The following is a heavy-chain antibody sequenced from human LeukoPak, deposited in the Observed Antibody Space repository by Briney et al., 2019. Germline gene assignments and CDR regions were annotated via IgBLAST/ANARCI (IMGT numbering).Heavy chain of an antibody. Sequence: PGGSLRLSCAASGFTFSSYEMNWVRQAPGKGLEWVSYITSSGSTTYYADSVKGRFTISRDNAKNSLYLQMNSLRAEDTAVYYCARGSSIWADYWGQGTLVTVSS. CDR1: GFTFSSYE. CDR2: ITSSGSTT. CDR3: ARGSSIWADY. J-gene: IGHJ4*02. D-gene: IGHD3-16*01. V-gene: IGHV3-48*03.